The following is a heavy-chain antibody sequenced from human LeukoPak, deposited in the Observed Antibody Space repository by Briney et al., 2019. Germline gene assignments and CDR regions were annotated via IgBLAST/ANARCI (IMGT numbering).Heavy chain of an antibody. Sequence: SETLSLTCTVSGGSISSYYWSWIRQSPGKGLEWIGYIYYSGSTNYNPSLKSRVTISVDTSKNQFSLKLSSVTAADTAVYYCAKARGYSGYAYFDYWGQGTLVTVSS. J-gene: IGHJ4*02. D-gene: IGHD5-12*01. CDR2: IYYSGST. V-gene: IGHV4-59*01. CDR3: AKARGYSGYAYFDY. CDR1: GGSISSYY.